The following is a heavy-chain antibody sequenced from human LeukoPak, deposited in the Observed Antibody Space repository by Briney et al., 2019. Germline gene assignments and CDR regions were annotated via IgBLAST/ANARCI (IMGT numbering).Heavy chain of an antibody. Sequence: PSETLSLTCAVYGGSFSGYYWSWIRQPPGKGLEWIGEINHSGSTNYNPSLKSRVTISVDTSKNQFSLKLSSVTAADTAVYYCARGHRNPYYYGSGSYFDYWGQGTLVTVSS. V-gene: IGHV4-34*01. CDR1: GGSFSGYY. J-gene: IGHJ4*02. D-gene: IGHD3-10*01. CDR3: ARGHRNPYYYGSGSYFDY. CDR2: INHSGST.